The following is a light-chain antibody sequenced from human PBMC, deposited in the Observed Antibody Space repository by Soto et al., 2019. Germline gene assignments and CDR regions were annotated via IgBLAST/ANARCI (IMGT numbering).Light chain of an antibody. CDR2: DAS. Sequence: SPAPLSLSPGERATLACRASQTVSSYLLWYQQKPGQAPRLLIYDASNRASGTPARFSGSGSETDFTLTISSLEPEDFAVYYCQHRMNWPLTFGQGTRLEI. CDR1: QTVSSY. J-gene: IGKJ5*01. V-gene: IGKV3-11*01. CDR3: QHRMNWPLT.